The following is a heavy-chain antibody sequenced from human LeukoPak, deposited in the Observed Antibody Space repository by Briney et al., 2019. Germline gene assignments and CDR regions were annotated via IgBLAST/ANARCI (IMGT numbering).Heavy chain of an antibody. CDR3: ARASIAARLSSPFDY. V-gene: IGHV3-30-3*01. CDR2: KSYDGSNK. D-gene: IGHD6-6*01. Sequence: GGSLRLSCAASGFTFSSYAMHWGPQAPGKGLGGGAVKSYDGSNKYYADSVKGRFTISRDNSKNTLYLQMNSLRAEDTAVYYCARASIAARLSSPFDYWGQGTLVTVSS. CDR1: GFTFSSYA. J-gene: IGHJ4*02.